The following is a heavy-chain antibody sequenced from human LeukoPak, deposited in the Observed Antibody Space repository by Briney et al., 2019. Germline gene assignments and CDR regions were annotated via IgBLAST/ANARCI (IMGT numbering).Heavy chain of an antibody. D-gene: IGHD3-3*01. CDR1: GYTFTGYY. J-gene: IGHJ5*02. CDR2: INPNSGGT. V-gene: IGHV1-2*02. Sequence: GASVKVSCKASGYTFTGYYMHWVRQAPGQGLEWVGWINPNSGGTNYAQKFQGRVTMTRDTSISTAYMELSRLRSDDTAVYYCARDHDFWSGYYQFDPWGQGTLVTVSS. CDR3: ARDHDFWSGYYQFDP.